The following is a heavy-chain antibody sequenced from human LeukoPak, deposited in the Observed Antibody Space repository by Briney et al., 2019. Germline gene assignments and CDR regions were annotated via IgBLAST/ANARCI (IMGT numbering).Heavy chain of an antibody. J-gene: IGHJ4*02. CDR2: ISSSSSYI. V-gene: IGHV3-21*01. CDR1: GFTFSSYS. D-gene: IGHD6-19*01. CDR3: ARECIAVAADYFDY. Sequence: SGGSLRLSCAASGFTFSSYSMNWVRQAPGKGLEWVSSISSSSSYIYYADSVKGRFTISRDNAKNSLYLQMNSLRAEDTAVYYCARECIAVAADYFDYWGQGTLVTVSS.